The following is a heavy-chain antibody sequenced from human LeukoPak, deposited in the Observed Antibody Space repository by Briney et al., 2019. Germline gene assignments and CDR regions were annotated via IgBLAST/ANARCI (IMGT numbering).Heavy chain of an antibody. J-gene: IGHJ1*01. Sequence: GGSLRLSCAASGFSFRSYFMHWVRQAPGKGLVWVSRFNSDGTYTEYEDSVKGRFTISRDNAKDTLYLQVNSLRAEDTAVYYCAITVDCRATTDCYSYFHHWGQGTLVTVAS. V-gene: IGHV3-74*03. CDR1: GFSFRSYF. CDR3: AITVDCRATTDCYSYFHH. CDR2: FNSDGTYT. D-gene: IGHD2-21*02.